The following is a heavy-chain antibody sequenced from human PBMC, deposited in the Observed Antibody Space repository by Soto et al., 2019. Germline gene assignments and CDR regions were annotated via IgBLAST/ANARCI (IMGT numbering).Heavy chain of an antibody. D-gene: IGHD3-22*01. Sequence: SVKVSCKASGGTFSSYAISWVRQAPGQGLEWMGGIIPIFGTANYAQKFQGRVTITADESTSTAYMELSSLRSEDTAVYYCARDPAEKGMIYYYGMDVWGQGTTVTVSS. V-gene: IGHV1-69*13. CDR2: IIPIFGTA. CDR1: GGTFSSYA. CDR3: ARDPAEKGMIYYYGMDV. J-gene: IGHJ6*02.